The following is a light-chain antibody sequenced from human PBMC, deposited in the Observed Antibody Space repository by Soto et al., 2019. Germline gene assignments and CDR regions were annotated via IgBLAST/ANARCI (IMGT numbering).Light chain of an antibody. CDR2: SDN. CDR1: SYNIGSNS. CDR3: ATWDDSLNGPV. Sequence: QSVLTQPPSASGTPGQRVIISCSGSSYNIGSNSVIWYQQLPGTAPKLLIYSDNQRPSGVPARFSVSKSGTSASLAVSGLQSEDEAEYSCATWDDSLNGPVLGGGTKVTVL. J-gene: IGLJ3*02. V-gene: IGLV1-44*01.